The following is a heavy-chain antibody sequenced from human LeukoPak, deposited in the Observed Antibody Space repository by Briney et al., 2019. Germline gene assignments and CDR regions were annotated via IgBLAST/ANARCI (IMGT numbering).Heavy chain of an antibody. Sequence: ASVKVSCKASGYTFTSYGISWVRQAPGQGLEWMGWISAYNGNTNYAQKLQGRVTMTTDTSTSTAYMELRSLRSDDTAVYYCARGDSNYDILTGYHYWGQGTLVTVSS. CDR3: ARGDSNYDILTGYHY. D-gene: IGHD3-9*01. V-gene: IGHV1-18*01. CDR1: GYTFTSYG. CDR2: ISAYNGNT. J-gene: IGHJ4*02.